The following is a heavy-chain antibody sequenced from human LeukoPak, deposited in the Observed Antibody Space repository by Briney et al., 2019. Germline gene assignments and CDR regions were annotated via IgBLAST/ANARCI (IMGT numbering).Heavy chain of an antibody. V-gene: IGHV4-39*07. CDR3: AISTYSSSVYYYYMDV. CDR1: GGSISSSSYY. D-gene: IGHD6-13*01. Sequence: SETLSLTCTVSGGSISSSSYYWGWIRQPPGKGLEWIGSIYYSGSTYYNPSLKSRVTISVDTSKNQFSLKLSSVTAADTAVYYCAISTYSSSVYYYYMDVWGKGTTVTVSS. CDR2: IYYSGST. J-gene: IGHJ6*03.